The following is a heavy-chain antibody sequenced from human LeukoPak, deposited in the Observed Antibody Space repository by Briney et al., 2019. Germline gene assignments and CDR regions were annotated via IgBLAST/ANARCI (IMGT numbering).Heavy chain of an antibody. CDR3: ARDSYLDTSGSFAVYFDS. CDR1: SYSISSGYY. D-gene: IGHD3-22*01. J-gene: IGHJ4*02. CDR2: INHSGST. Sequence: SETLSLTCTVSSYSISSGYYWSLIRHPPGKGLECIGEINHSGSTNYNPSLKSRVTISVDTSKNQVSLKLGSVTVADTAIYFCARDSYLDTSGSFAVYFDSWGQRTLVTVSS. V-gene: IGHV4-38-2*02.